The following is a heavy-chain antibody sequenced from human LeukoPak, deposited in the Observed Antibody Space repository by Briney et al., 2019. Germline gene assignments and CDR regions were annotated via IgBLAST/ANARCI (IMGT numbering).Heavy chain of an antibody. CDR3: AKDPNGDYIGAFDFQR. D-gene: IGHD4-17*01. CDR1: GFTFSNYA. Sequence: GGSLRLSCAGSGFTFSNYAMIWVRQAPGKGLEWVSAITGSGGNRFYAGSVKGRFTISRDNSMNTLYLQMNSLRGDDTAVYYCAKDPNGDYIGAFDFQRWGQGTQVTVSS. V-gene: IGHV3-23*01. J-gene: IGHJ1*01. CDR2: ITGSGGNR.